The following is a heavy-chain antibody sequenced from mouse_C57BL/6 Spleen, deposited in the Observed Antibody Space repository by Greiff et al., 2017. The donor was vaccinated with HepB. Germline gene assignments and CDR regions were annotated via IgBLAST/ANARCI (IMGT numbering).Heavy chain of an antibody. Sequence: EVKLVESEGGLVQPGSSMKLSCTASGFTFSDYYMAWVRQVPEKGLEWVANINYDGSSTYYLDSLKSRFIISRDNAKNILYLQMSSLKSEDTATYYCARDGDGWFDYWGQGTTLTVSS. V-gene: IGHV5-16*01. CDR1: GFTFSDYY. D-gene: IGHD2-3*01. CDR2: INYDGSST. J-gene: IGHJ2*01. CDR3: ARDGDGWFDY.